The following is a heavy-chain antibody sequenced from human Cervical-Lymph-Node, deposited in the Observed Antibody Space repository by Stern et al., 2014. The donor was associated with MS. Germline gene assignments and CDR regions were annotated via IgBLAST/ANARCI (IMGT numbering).Heavy chain of an antibody. CDR2: ISADNGKT. CDR1: GYTLTSYG. CDR3: ATYSYGARIDY. Sequence: QVQLVQSGAEVKKPGASVKVSCKASGYTLTSYGIGWVRQAPGQGLEWMGWISADNGKTNYAQKVQGRVTMTADTSTSTVYMEVRSLRSDDTAMYYCATYSYGARIDYWGQGTLVTVSS. D-gene: IGHD4-11*01. J-gene: IGHJ4*02. V-gene: IGHV1-18*04.